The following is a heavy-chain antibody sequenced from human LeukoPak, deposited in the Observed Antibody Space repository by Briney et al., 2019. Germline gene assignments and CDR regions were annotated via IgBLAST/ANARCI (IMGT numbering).Heavy chain of an antibody. V-gene: IGHV4-28*01. Sequence: SDTLSLTCAVSGYSISSNHWWGWIRQPPGKGLEWIGYIFYAGSTYYNPSLKSRVTMSVDTSKNQFSLRLRSVTAVDTAVYYCARIGPILGAAWIDYWGQGTQVSVSS. D-gene: IGHD3-3*02. J-gene: IGHJ4*02. CDR3: ARIGPILGAAWIDY. CDR1: GYSISSNHW. CDR2: IFYAGST.